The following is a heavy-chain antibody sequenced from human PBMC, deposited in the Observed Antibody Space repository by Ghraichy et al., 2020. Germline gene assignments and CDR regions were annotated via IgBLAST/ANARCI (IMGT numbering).Heavy chain of an antibody. CDR3: AKERDSSGYYSFRGDYYGMDV. Sequence: GGSLRLSCAASGFTFRSYGMHWVRLPPGKGLEWVAVISYDGSKKVYGDSVKGRFTISRDNSKNTLYLQTNSLRAEDTAVYYCAKERDSSGYYSFRGDYYGMDVWGQGTTVTVSS. D-gene: IGHD3-22*01. V-gene: IGHV3-30*18. CDR2: ISYDGSKK. J-gene: IGHJ6*02. CDR1: GFTFRSYG.